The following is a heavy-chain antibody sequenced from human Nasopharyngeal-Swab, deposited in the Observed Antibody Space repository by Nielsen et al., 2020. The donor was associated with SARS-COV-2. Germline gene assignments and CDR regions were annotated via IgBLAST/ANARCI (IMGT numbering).Heavy chain of an antibody. D-gene: IGHD2-8*01. J-gene: IGHJ4*02. V-gene: IGHV1-2*06. Sequence: ASVQVSCKASGYTFTDYYMHWVRQAPAEGLEYMGRINPHSGDTNFAQKFQGRVTVTRDTSINTAYLELSSLRFDDTAVYYCARDDGDVPGVTGSGPPGGFWGQGTLVTVSS. CDR1: GYTFTDYY. CDR3: ARDDGDVPGVTGSGPPGGF. CDR2: INPHSGDT.